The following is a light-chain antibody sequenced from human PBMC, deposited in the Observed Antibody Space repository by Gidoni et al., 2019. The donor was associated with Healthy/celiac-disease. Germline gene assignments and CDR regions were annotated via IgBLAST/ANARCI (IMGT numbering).Light chain of an antibody. CDR2: DAS. CDR3: QQRSNWPPWYT. J-gene: IGKJ2*01. V-gene: IGKV3-11*01. Sequence: IVLTQSPATLSLSPGERATLSCRASQSVSSYLAWYQQKPGQAPRLLIYDASNRATGIPARLSGSGSGTDFTLTISSLEPEDFAVYYCQQRSNWPPWYTFGQGTKLEIK. CDR1: QSVSSY.